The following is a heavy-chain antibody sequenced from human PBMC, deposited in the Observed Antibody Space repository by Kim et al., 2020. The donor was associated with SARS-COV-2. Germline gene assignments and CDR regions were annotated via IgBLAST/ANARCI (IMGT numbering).Heavy chain of an antibody. J-gene: IGHJ4*02. CDR3: ARGTSDRHIDH. CDR2: IYSSGGA. D-gene: IGHD2-2*01. V-gene: IGHV3-53*01. Sequence: GGSLRLSCAASGLTVSSNHMSWVRQAPGKGLEWVSFIYSSGGAYHEDSSKDRFTISRGSSKNTLYLQMDSIITEDTTAYYCARGTSDRHIDHLDQGTQGT. CDR1: GLTVSSNH.